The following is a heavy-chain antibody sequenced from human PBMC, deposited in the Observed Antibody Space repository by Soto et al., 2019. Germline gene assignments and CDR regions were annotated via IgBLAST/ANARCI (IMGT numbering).Heavy chain of an antibody. CDR3: ARVRRERITMIVVVIRYFDY. CDR1: GGSFSGYY. Sequence: SETLSLTCAVYGGSFSGYYWSWIRQPPGKGLEWIGEINHSGSTNYNPSLKSRVTISVDTSKNQFSLKLSSVTAADTAVYYCARVRRERITMIVVVIRYFDYWGQGTLVTVSS. D-gene: IGHD3-22*01. V-gene: IGHV4-34*01. CDR2: INHSGST. J-gene: IGHJ4*02.